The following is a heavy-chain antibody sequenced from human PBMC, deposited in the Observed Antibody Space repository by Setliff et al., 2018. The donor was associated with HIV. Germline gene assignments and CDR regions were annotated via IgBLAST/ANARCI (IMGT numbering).Heavy chain of an antibody. J-gene: IGHJ5*02. D-gene: IGHD3-16*01. CDR3: AKRTFGSGRLDP. Sequence: SETLSLTCSVSGDSISSGSYYWSWIRLPAGKGLEWIGQIHTTGSTNYNPSLKSRVTISMDTSKNQFSLNLNSVTATDTAVYYCAKRTFGSGRLDPWSQGTLVTVSS. V-gene: IGHV4-61*09. CDR2: IHTTGST. CDR1: GDSISSGSYY.